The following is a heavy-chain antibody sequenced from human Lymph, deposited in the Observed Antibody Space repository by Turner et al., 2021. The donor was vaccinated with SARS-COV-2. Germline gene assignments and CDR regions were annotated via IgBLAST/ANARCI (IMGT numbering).Heavy chain of an antibody. D-gene: IGHD3-3*01. J-gene: IGHJ6*02. CDR3: AKVRSIFGVVIGGMDV. V-gene: IGHV3-30*18. CDR1: GFTFSSYG. CDR2: ISYDGSNK. Sequence: QVQLVESGGGVVQPGRSLRLSCAASGFTFSSYGMHWVRQAPGKGLEWVAVISYDGSNKYYADAVKCRFTISRDNSKNTLYLQMNSLRAEDTAVYYCAKVRSIFGVVIGGMDVWGQGTTVTVSS.